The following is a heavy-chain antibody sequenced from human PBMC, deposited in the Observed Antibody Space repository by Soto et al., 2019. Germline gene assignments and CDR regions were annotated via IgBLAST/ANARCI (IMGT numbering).Heavy chain of an antibody. V-gene: IGHV3-21*01. CDR1: GFTFSSYS. D-gene: IGHD2-2*03. CDR2: ISSSSSYI. J-gene: IGHJ6*02. Sequence: EVQLVESGGGLVKPGGSLRLSCAASGFTFSSYSMNWVRQAPGKGLEWVSSISSSSSYIYYADSVKGRFTISRDNAKNSLYLQMNSLRAEDKAVYYCARAVDIVVVPAAFSYGMDVWGQGTTVTVSS. CDR3: ARAVDIVVVPAAFSYGMDV.